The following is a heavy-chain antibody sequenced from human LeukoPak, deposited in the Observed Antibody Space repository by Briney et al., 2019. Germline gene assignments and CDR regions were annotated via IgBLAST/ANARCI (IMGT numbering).Heavy chain of an antibody. D-gene: IGHD3-22*01. CDR2: ISAYNGNT. CDR3: ARRRHYYDSSGYALDYYYYMDV. V-gene: IGHV1-18*01. CDR1: GYTFTSHG. Sequence: ASVKVSCKASGYTFTSHGISWVRQAPGQGLEWMGWISAYNGNTNYAQKLQGRVTMTTDTSTSTAYMELRSLRSDDTAVYYCARRRHYYDSSGYALDYYYYMDVWGKGATVTVSS. J-gene: IGHJ6*03.